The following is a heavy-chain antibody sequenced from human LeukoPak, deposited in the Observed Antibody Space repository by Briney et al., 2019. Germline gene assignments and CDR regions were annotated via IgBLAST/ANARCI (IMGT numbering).Heavy chain of an antibody. J-gene: IGHJ4*02. CDR3: AKDTVVVVAATGYFDY. D-gene: IGHD2-15*01. Sequence: GGSLRLSCAASGFTFSSYWMHWVRQAPGKGLVWVSRINSDESSTNYADSVKGRITISRDNSKNTLYLQMNSLRAEDTAVYYCAKDTVVVVAATGYFDYWGQGTLVTVSS. CDR2: INSDESST. CDR1: GFTFSSYW. V-gene: IGHV3-74*01.